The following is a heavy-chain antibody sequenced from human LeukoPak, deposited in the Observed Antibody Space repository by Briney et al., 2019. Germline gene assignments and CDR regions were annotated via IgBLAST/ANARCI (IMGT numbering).Heavy chain of an antibody. CDR3: AKDLAGFGLYYFDY. Sequence: SLRLSCAASGFTFSNYWMHWVRQAPGKGLEWVSGISWNSGSIGYADSVKGRFTISRDNAKNSLYLQMNSLRAEDTALYYCAKDLAGFGLYYFDYWGQGTLVTVSS. CDR2: ISWNSGSI. D-gene: IGHD3-10*01. CDR1: GFTFSNYW. V-gene: IGHV3-9*01. J-gene: IGHJ4*02.